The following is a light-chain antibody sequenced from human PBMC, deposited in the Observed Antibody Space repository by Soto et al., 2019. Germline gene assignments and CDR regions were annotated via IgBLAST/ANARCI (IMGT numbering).Light chain of an antibody. Sequence: DIQMTQSPSSLSASVGDRVTITCRASQGISNYLAWYQQKPGKVPKLLIYAASTLQSGVPSRFSGSGSGTDFTLTISSLQPEDVATYYCQKDNSATRMYAQGTQVDIK. CDR1: QGISNY. CDR2: AAS. J-gene: IGKJ1*01. CDR3: QKDNSATRM. V-gene: IGKV1-27*01.